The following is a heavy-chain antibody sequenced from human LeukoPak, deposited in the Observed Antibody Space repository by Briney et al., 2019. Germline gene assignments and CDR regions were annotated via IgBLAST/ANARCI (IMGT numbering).Heavy chain of an antibody. V-gene: IGHV1-46*01. D-gene: IGHD3-10*02. CDR2: INPSGGST. Sequence: GASVKVSCKASGYTFTSYYMHWVRQAPGQGLEWMGIINPSGGSTSYAQKFQGRVTMTRDTSTSTVYMELSSLRSEDTAVYYCARDKEPITWDVRFSWFDPWGQGTLVTVSS. J-gene: IGHJ5*02. CDR1: GYTFTSYY. CDR3: ARDKEPITWDVRFSWFDP.